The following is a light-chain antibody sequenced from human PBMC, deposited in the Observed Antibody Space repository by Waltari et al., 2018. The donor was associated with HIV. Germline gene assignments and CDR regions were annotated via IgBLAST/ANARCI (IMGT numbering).Light chain of an antibody. CDR2: RNN. Sequence: QAGLTQPPSLSVGVKQTATLLCTGDHDDVDNHGAAWLQPQQGRPPKLLSHRNNKRPPGVSPRFSASRSGNTIFLTITTLQPEDEADYYCLAWDNGLNGWVFGGGTHLTV. CDR3: LAWDNGLNGWV. CDR1: HDDVDNHG. V-gene: IGLV10-54*04. J-gene: IGLJ3*02.